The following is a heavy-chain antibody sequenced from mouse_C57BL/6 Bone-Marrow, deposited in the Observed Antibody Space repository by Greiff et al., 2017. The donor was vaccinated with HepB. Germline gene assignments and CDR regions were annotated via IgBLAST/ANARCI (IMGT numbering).Heavy chain of an antibody. Sequence: DVKLQESGAELVKPGASVKLSCTASGFNIKDYYMHWVKQRTEQGLEWIGRIDPEDGETKYAPKFQGKATITADTSSNTAYLQLSSLTSEDTAVYYCARDPLHYYGSSYWYFDVWGTGTTVTVSS. V-gene: IGHV14-2*01. CDR2: IDPEDGET. J-gene: IGHJ1*03. CDR3: ARDPLHYYGSSYWYFDV. D-gene: IGHD1-1*01. CDR1: GFNIKDYY.